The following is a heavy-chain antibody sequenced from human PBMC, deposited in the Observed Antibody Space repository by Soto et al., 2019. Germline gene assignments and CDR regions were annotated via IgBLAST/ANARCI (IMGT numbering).Heavy chain of an antibody. J-gene: IGHJ5*02. Sequence: GAPVKVSCNAPGGTISSYSISWVRQAPGQGLEWMGGIIPIFGTANYAQKFQGRVTITADESTSTAYMELSSLRSEDTAVYYCARDLVITIGYSHCFDLCGQGTLVTVSS. D-gene: IGHD3-10*01. V-gene: IGHV1-69*13. CDR2: IIPIFGTA. CDR1: GGTISSYS. CDR3: ARDLVITIGYSHCFDL.